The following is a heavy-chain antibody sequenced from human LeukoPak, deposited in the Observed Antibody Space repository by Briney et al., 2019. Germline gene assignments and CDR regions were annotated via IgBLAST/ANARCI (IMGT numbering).Heavy chain of an antibody. Sequence: TSETLSLTCAVYGGSFSGYYWSWIRQPPGKGLEWIGEINHSGSTNYNPSLKSRVTISVDTSKNQSSLKLSSVTAADTAVYYCARVDCSSTSCYCRSWGQGTLVTVSS. CDR3: ARVDCSSTSCYCRS. CDR2: INHSGST. J-gene: IGHJ5*02. D-gene: IGHD2-2*01. V-gene: IGHV4-34*01. CDR1: GGSFSGYY.